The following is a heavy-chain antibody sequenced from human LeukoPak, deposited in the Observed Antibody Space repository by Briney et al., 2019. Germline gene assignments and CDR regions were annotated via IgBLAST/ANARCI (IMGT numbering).Heavy chain of an antibody. V-gene: IGHV4-34*01. CDR3: ARGGGYCSSTSCPVADY. CDR1: GGSFSGYY. D-gene: IGHD2-2*01. Sequence: PSETLSLTCAVYGGSFSGYYWSWIRQPPGKGLEWIGEINHSGSTNYNPSLKSRVTISVDTSTNQFSLKLSSVTAADTAVYYCARGGGYCSSTSCPVADYWGQGTLVTVSS. J-gene: IGHJ4*02. CDR2: INHSGST.